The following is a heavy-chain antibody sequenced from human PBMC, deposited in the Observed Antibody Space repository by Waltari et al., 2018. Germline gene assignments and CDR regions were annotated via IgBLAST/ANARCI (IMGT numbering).Heavy chain of an antibody. J-gene: IGHJ3*01. CDR3: ATYIGASVGTAAFDV. Sequence: VGIRQPPGQGLHWFGTISYTGATYYSPSLKSRVTLSRDTSKNQLSLKLGSVTAADTAMYYCATYIGASVGTAAFDVWGQGTMVTVS. V-gene: IGHV4-39*01. CDR2: ISYTGAT. D-gene: IGHD5-12*01.